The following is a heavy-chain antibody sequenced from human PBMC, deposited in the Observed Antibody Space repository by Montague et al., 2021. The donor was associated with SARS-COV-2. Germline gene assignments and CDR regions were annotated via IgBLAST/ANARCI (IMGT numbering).Heavy chain of an antibody. D-gene: IGHD1-26*01. Sequence: SLRLSCAASGFTFSNFFINWVRQAPGKGLEWVSSITSSGDYIWYADSLKGRFTSSRDNAKNSVYLQMNSLRAEDTAVYYCARELVRTGAFDIWGQGTAVTVSS. CDR2: ITSSGDYI. CDR1: GFTFSNFF. CDR3: ARELVRTGAFDI. V-gene: IGHV3-21*01. J-gene: IGHJ3*02.